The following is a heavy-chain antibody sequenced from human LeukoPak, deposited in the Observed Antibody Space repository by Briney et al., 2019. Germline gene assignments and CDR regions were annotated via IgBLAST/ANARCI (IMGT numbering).Heavy chain of an antibody. Sequence: PSETLSLTCSVSGASITSNRYYWVWIRQPPGKGLEWIGISDNSGSPNYNPSLKSRVTISVDTSKNQFSLKLSSVTAADTAVYYCARGYCSGGSCQNWFDPWGQGTLVTVSS. V-gene: IGHV4-39*07. D-gene: IGHD2-15*01. J-gene: IGHJ5*02. CDR1: GASITSNRYY. CDR3: ARGYCSGGSCQNWFDP. CDR2: SDNSGSP.